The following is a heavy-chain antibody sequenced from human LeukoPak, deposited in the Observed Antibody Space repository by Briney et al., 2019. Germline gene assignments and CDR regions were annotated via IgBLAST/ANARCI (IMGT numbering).Heavy chain of an antibody. CDR1: GFTFDDYG. V-gene: IGHV3-20*04. CDR2: INWNGGST. J-gene: IGHJ3*02. D-gene: IGHD3-22*01. CDR3: ARDYDSSGYSDAFDI. Sequence: GSLKLSCAASGFTFDDYGMSWVRQAPGKGLEWVSGINWNGGSTGYADSAKGRFTISRDNAKNSLYLQMNSLRAEDTALYYCARDYDSSGYSDAFDIWGQGTTVNVSS.